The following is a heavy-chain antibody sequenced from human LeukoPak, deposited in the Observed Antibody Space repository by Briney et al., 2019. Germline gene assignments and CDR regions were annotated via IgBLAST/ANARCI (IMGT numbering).Heavy chain of an antibody. Sequence: PGRTLRLSCVGSGFTCNYAWWSLVRQASWKCLEWVGRIKSENDGGTSDYSSSVKGRFNISRDDSKNTLFLHMISLKAEDTALYYCTNSLSYYDFWTGRETDVFDVWGHGIMVRVSP. D-gene: IGHD3-3*01. CDR2: IKSENDGGTS. CDR3: TNSLSYYDFWTGRETDVFDV. CDR1: GFTCNYAW. J-gene: IGHJ3*01. V-gene: IGHV3-15*01.